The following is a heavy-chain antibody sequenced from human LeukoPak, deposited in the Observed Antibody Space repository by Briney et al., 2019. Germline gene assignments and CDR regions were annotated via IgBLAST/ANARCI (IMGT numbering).Heavy chain of an antibody. CDR1: GFTFSSYS. D-gene: IGHD3-22*01. CDR2: ISSSRNYI. Sequence: GGSLRLSCAASGFTFSSYSMNWVRQAPGKGLEWVSYISSSRNYIFYADSVKGRFTISRDNAKNSLYLQMNSLRAEDTAVYYCARDPYYYDSSGYYGEGFDYWSQGTLVTVSS. J-gene: IGHJ4*02. CDR3: ARDPYYYDSSGYYGEGFDY. V-gene: IGHV3-21*01.